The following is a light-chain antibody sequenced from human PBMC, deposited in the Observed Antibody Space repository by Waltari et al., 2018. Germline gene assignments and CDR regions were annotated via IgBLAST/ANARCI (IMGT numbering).Light chain of an antibody. J-gene: IGLJ1*01. Sequence: QSALTQPPSASGSPGQSVTISCTGTSSDVGRYNYVSWYQQHPGKATKLIIYEVTKRPSAVPDRFSGSKSGNTASLTVSVLQAEDEADYYCSSFADTNPFVFGTGTKVTVL. V-gene: IGLV2-8*01. CDR2: EVT. CDR1: SSDVGRYNY. CDR3: SSFADTNPFV.